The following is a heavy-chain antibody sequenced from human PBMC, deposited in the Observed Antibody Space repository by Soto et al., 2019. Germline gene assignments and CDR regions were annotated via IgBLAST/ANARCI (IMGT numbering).Heavy chain of an antibody. Sequence: EVQLVESGGGLVQPGGSLRLSCAASGFTFSSYEMNWVRQAPGKGLEWVSYIRSSGSTIYYADSVKGRFTISRDNAKNSLYLQMNSLRAEDTAVYYCARAFVLTGFWAFDIWGQGTMVTVSS. D-gene: IGHD2-8*02. CDR2: IRSSGSTI. CDR1: GFTFSSYE. CDR3: ARAFVLTGFWAFDI. V-gene: IGHV3-48*03. J-gene: IGHJ3*02.